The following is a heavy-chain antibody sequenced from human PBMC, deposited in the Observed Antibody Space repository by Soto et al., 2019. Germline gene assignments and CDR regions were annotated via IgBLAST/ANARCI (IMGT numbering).Heavy chain of an antibody. CDR3: ARDPVWGSYRSHFDY. CDR1: GYTFTSYG. CDR2: ISAHNGDT. D-gene: IGHD3-16*02. Sequence: ASVKVSCKASGYTFTSYGVSWVRQAPGQGLEWVGWISAHNGDTKYAQKFQGRVTMTTDTSASTVYMELRSLRSDDTAVYYCARDPVWGSYRSHFDYWGQGTLVTVSS. V-gene: IGHV1-18*04. J-gene: IGHJ4*02.